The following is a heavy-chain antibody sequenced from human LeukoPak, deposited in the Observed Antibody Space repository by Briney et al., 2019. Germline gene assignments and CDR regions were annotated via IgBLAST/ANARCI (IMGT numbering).Heavy chain of an antibody. CDR3: ARDRKSPVFSGSYSFDP. CDR1: GFTFSSYS. CDR2: ISSSSSYI. D-gene: IGHD1-26*01. V-gene: IGHV3-21*01. Sequence: PGGSLRLSCAASGFTFSSYSMNWVRQAPGKGLEWVSCISSSSSYIYYADSVKGRFTTSRDNAKNMLYLQMNSLRAEDTAVYYCARDRKSPVFSGSYSFDPWGQGTLVTVSS. J-gene: IGHJ5*02.